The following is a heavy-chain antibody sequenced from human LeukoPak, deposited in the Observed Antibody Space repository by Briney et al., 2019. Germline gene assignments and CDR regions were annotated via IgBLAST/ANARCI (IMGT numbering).Heavy chain of an antibody. CDR3: AKANYSGSYYFDS. CDR2: FSASGGTT. CDR1: GFTFSRSA. J-gene: IGHJ4*02. V-gene: IGHV3-23*01. D-gene: IGHD1-26*01. Sequence: GGSLRLSCAASGFTFSRSAMNWVRQAPGKGLEWVSSFSASGGTTYYADSVKGRFTISRDNSKNTLSVQMNSLRAEDSAVYYCAKANYSGSYYFDSWGQGTLVTVSS.